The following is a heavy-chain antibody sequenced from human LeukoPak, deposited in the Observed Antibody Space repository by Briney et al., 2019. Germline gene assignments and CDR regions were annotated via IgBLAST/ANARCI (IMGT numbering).Heavy chain of an antibody. V-gene: IGHV3-33*01. J-gene: IGHJ4*02. CDR3: ARAICSWGYNYLDY. D-gene: IGHD5-24*01. CDR2: IWFDGSNQ. CDR1: GFTFSSYG. Sequence: GGSLRLSCAASGFTFSSYGMYWVRQAPGKGLEWVAFIWFDGSNQYYADSVRGRFTISRDNSKNTLYLQMNSLRVEDTALYYCARAICSWGYNYLDYWGQGSLVTVSS.